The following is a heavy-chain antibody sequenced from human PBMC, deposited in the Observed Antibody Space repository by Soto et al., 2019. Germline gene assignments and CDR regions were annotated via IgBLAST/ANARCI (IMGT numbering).Heavy chain of an antibody. CDR1: GFTISTYA. D-gene: IGHD3-3*01. Sequence: GGSLRLSCEASGFTISTYAMSWVRQAPGKGMEWVSAISGSGGITYYADSVKGRFTISRDNSKNTLYLQMNSLRAEDTAVYYCTKVVQSRSTFFGAISTPFDYSGQGTLFTVSS. CDR2: ISGSGGIT. V-gene: IGHV3-23*01. J-gene: IGHJ4*02. CDR3: TKVVQSRSTFFGAISTPFDY.